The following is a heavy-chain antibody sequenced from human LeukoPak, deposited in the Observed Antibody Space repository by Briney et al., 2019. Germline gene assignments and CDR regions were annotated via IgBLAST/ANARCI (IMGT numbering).Heavy chain of an antibody. CDR2: ISSSGTTI. D-gene: IGHD1-26*01. V-gene: IGHV3-48*03. CDR3: ARGGSFFVY. CDR1: GFTFSGYD. Sequence: PGGSLRLSCAASGFTFSGYDMNWVRQAPGKGLEWVSYISSSGTTIYYADSVRGRFTISRDNAKKSLYLQMNSLGAEDTAVDYCARGGSFFVYWGQGTLVTVSS. J-gene: IGHJ4*02.